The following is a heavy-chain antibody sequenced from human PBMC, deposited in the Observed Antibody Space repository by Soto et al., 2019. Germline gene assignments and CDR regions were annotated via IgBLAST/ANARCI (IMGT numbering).Heavy chain of an antibody. Sequence: EVQLLESGGGLVQPGESLRLSCAASGFIFSTYAMNWVRQAPGKGLEWVSSISASGDSIYYADSVKGRFSISRDRSKNTLSLQMSSLRADDTAVYFCAKDRKSTSRIGGVDYWGQGTLVTVCS. CDR1: GFIFSTYA. CDR2: ISASGDSI. J-gene: IGHJ4*02. D-gene: IGHD2-15*01. CDR3: AKDRKSTSRIGGVDY. V-gene: IGHV3-23*01.